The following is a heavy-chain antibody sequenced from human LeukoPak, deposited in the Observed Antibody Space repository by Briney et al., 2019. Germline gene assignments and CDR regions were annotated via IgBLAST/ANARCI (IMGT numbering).Heavy chain of an antibody. J-gene: IGHJ4*02. CDR3: ARGSRSRDGYSSAY. V-gene: IGHV3-74*01. D-gene: IGHD5-24*01. Sequence: GGSLRLSCAASGFTFSSYWMHWVRQAPGKGLVWVSRINTDGSSTSYADSVKGRFTISRDNAKNTLYLQMNSLRAEDTAVYYCARGSRSRDGYSSAYWGQGTLVTVSS. CDR1: GFTFSSYW. CDR2: INTDGSST.